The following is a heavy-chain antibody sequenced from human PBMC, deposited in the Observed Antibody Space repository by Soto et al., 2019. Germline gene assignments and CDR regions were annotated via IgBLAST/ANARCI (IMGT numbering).Heavy chain of an antibody. CDR3: ARVTYDSFTAYSYYFDY. CDR2: VYYSGSV. Sequence: KTSETLSLTCTVSGDSIRPYYWTWIRQPPGKGLEWIGYVYYSGSVNYKSSLKSRVTMSVDTSKNQFSLRLNSVTAADTAVYYCARVTYDSFTAYSYYFDYWGQGTLVTVS. J-gene: IGHJ4*02. CDR1: GDSIRPYY. V-gene: IGHV4-59*01. D-gene: IGHD3-9*01.